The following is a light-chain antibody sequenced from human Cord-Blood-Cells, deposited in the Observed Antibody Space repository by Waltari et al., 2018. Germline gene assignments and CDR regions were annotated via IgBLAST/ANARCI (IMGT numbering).Light chain of an antibody. CDR2: AAS. Sequence: DIQMTQSPSSLSASVGDRVTITCRASQSLGSHLNWYQQKPGKAPKLLSYAASSWQSGVPSRFSGSGSGTDFTLTISSLLPEDFATYYCQQSYSTPFTFGPGTKVDIK. V-gene: IGKV1-39*01. J-gene: IGKJ3*01. CDR1: QSLGSH. CDR3: QQSYSTPFT.